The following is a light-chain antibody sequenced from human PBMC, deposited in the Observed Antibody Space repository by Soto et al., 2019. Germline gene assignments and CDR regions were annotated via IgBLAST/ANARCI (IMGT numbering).Light chain of an antibody. V-gene: IGKV3-20*01. CDR3: QQDGSSPWT. CDR2: GAS. CDR1: QCVSSSY. Sequence: EIVLTQSPGTLSLSPGERATLSCRASQCVSSSYLAWYQQKPGQAPRLLIYGASSRATGIPDRFSGSGSGTDFTLTISRLEPEDFAVYYCQQDGSSPWTFGQGTKVEIK. J-gene: IGKJ1*01.